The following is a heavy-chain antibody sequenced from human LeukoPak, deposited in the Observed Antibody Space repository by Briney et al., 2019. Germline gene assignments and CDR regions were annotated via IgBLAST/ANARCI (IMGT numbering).Heavy chain of an antibody. CDR1: GYTLTSYG. Sequence: ASVKVSCKSSGYTLTSYGISWVRQAPGQGLEWMGWISAYNGNTNYAQKLQGRVTMTIDTSTSTAYMELRSLRSDNTAVYYCAWWQHGYYYFDYWGQGTLVTVSS. CDR3: AWWQHGYYYFDY. J-gene: IGHJ4*02. CDR2: ISAYNGNT. V-gene: IGHV1-18*01. D-gene: IGHD2-15*01.